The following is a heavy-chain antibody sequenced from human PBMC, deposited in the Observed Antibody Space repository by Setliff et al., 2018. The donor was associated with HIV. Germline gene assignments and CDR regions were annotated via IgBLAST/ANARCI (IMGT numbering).Heavy chain of an antibody. CDR2: IYYSGDT. Sequence: PSETLSLTCSVSGGFITSSGYHWGWIRQPPGKGLEWIGNIYYSGDTFYNASLRSRLTLSVDTSKNQFSPKLNSVTASDTAMYYCTRHRGPPWDAFDIWGQGTMVTVSS. V-gene: IGHV4-39*01. CDR3: TRHRGPPWDAFDI. CDR1: GGFITSSGYH. J-gene: IGHJ3*02.